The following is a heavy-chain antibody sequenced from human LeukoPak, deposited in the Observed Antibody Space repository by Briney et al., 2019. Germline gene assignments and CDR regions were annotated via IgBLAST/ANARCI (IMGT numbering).Heavy chain of an antibody. CDR3: AREDVLTTFDY. V-gene: IGHV3-21*01. D-gene: IGHD1-14*01. CDR2: ISSSSSYI. CDR1: GITFSNYG. Sequence: GGSLRLSCAASGITFSNYGMNWVRQAPGKGLEWVSSISSSSSYIYYADSVKGRFTISRDNAKNSLYLQMNSLRAEDTAVYYCAREDVLTTFDYWGQGTLVTVSS. J-gene: IGHJ4*02.